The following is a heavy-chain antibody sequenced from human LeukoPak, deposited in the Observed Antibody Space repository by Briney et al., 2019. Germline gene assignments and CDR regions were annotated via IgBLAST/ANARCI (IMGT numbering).Heavy chain of an antibody. CDR3: ARERQLERLAFGKEGSAFDY. D-gene: IGHD1-1*01. Sequence: SETLSLTCTVSGYSISSGYYWGWIRQPPGKGLEWIGSIYHSGSTYYNPSLKSRVTISVDTSKNQFSLKLSSVTAADTAVYYCARERQLERLAFGKEGSAFDYWGQGTLVTVSS. J-gene: IGHJ4*02. CDR2: IYHSGST. V-gene: IGHV4-38-2*02. CDR1: GYSISSGYY.